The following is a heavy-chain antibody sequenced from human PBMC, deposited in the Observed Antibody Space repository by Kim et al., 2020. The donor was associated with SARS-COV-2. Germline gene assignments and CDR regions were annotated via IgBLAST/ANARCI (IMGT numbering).Heavy chain of an antibody. Sequence: SETLSLTCAVYGGSFSGYYWSWIRQPPGKGLEWIGEINHSGSTNYNPSLKSRVTISVDTSKNQFSLKLSSVTAADTAVYYCARGWRSSYDPYYYGSGRQGWFDPWGQGTLVTVSS. J-gene: IGHJ5*02. D-gene: IGHD3-10*01. CDR1: GGSFSGYY. CDR3: ARGWRSSYDPYYYGSGRQGWFDP. CDR2: INHSGST. V-gene: IGHV4-34*01.